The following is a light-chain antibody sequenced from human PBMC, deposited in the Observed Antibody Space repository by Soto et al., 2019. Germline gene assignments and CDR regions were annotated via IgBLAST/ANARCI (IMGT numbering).Light chain of an antibody. CDR2: GAS. Sequence: IVMTQSPATLSVSPGERATLSCRASQSVSSNLAWYQQKPGQAPRLLIYGASTRATGIPARFSGSGSGTEFTLTISSLQSEDFAVYYCQQYSDWRPQFGQGTKVDIK. V-gene: IGKV3-15*01. CDR3: QQYSDWRPQ. CDR1: QSVSSN. J-gene: IGKJ1*01.